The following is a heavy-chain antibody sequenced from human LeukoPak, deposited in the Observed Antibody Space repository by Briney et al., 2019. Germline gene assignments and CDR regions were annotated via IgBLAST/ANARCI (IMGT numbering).Heavy chain of an antibody. V-gene: IGHV4-39*07. D-gene: IGHD6-19*01. J-gene: IGHJ4*02. CDR3: AGERGEEYSSGWYKANFFDN. CDR2: GDYSGGT. CDR1: GDSFTSVTDY. Sequence: SDTLSLTCTVSGDSFTSVTDYWAWIRQPPGKGLEWIASGDYSGGTYYNPSLESRVAISADMSKNQISLKLTSVTGADTAVYYCAGERGEEYSSGWYKANFFDNWGQGIRVTVSS.